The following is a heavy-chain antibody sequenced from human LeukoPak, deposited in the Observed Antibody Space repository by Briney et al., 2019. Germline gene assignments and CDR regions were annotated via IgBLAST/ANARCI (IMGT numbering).Heavy chain of an antibody. Sequence: SETLSLTCAVSGFPITSGSDFYWGRIRQPPEKGLEWIGHFSRDAVTYYSPSLESRVTISSDTSKNHFSLRLTSVTAADSAVYYCARVNMVVSRPEGFFDLWGRGTLVTVSS. CDR3: ARVNMVVSRPEGFFDL. CDR2: FSRDAVT. D-gene: IGHD4/OR15-4a*01. CDR1: GFPITSGSDFY. J-gene: IGHJ2*01. V-gene: IGHV4-38-2*01.